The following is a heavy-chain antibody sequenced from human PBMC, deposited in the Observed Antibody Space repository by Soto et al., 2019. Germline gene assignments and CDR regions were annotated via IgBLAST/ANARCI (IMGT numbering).Heavy chain of an antibody. Sequence: EVQLVESGGGLVQSGGSLRLSCVASGFSFSRYWMSWVRQAPGKGLERVANIKRDGSEKYYVDSVKGRFTISRDNAKNSLYLKLKRLRVEDTAVYYCGRIETTVGVYWYFDRWGRGTLVTVSS. CDR3: GRIETTVGVYWYFDR. CDR2: IKRDGSEK. D-gene: IGHD1-1*01. CDR1: GFSFSRYW. J-gene: IGHJ2*01. V-gene: IGHV3-7*01.